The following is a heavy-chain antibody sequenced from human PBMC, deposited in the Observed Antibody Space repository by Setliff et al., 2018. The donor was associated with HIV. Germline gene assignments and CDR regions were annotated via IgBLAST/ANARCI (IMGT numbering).Heavy chain of an antibody. V-gene: IGHV3-23*01. CDR3: AKDSTYYYGSGSSPLRPHYYYGMDV. D-gene: IGHD3-10*01. CDR2: IVGSGGST. J-gene: IGHJ6*02. Sequence: LRLSCAASGFTFRSYAMNWVRQAPGKGLEWVSAIVGSGGSTYHADSVKGRFTISRDNSKNTLYLQMNSLGAEDTAVYYCAKDSTYYYGSGSSPLRPHYYYGMDVWGQGTTVTVSS. CDR1: GFTFRSYA.